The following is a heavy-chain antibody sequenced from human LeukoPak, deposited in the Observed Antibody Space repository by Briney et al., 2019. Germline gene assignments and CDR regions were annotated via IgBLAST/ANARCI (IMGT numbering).Heavy chain of an antibody. CDR1: GGSISSGGYY. CDR2: IYYSGST. V-gene: IGHV4-31*03. D-gene: IGHD2-8*01. CDR3: ARSVWDAFDI. Sequence: SQTLSLTCTVSGGSISSGGYYWSWIRQHPGKGLEWIGYIYYSGSTYYNPSLKSRVTISVDTSKNQFSLKLSSVTAADTAVYYCARSVWDAFDIWGQGTMVTVSS. J-gene: IGHJ3*02.